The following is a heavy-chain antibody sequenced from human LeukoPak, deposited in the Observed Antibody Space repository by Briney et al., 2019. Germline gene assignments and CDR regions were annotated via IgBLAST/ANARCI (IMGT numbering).Heavy chain of an antibody. D-gene: IGHD6-19*01. Sequence: PGGSLRLSCAASGFTFSSYWMSWVRQAPGKGLEWVAHIKQDGSEKYYVHSVKGRFTISRDNAKSSLYLQMNSLSAEDTAVYYCARVVVSAWYFDYFDYWGQGTLVTVSS. CDR2: IKQDGSEK. CDR1: GFTFSSYW. J-gene: IGHJ4*02. CDR3: ARVVVSAWYFDYFDY. V-gene: IGHV3-7*01.